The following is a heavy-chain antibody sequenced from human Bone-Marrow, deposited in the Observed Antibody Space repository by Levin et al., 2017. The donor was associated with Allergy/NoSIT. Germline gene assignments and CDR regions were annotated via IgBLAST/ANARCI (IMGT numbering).Heavy chain of an antibody. D-gene: IGHD6-19*01. J-gene: IGHJ5*02. CDR1: GYTFTGYY. V-gene: IGHV1-2*02. CDR3: ARDGGIAVAGNWFDP. Sequence: ASVKVSCKASGYTFTGYYMHWVRQAPGQGLEWMGWINPNSGGTNYAQKFQGRVTMTRDTSISTAYMELSRLRSDDTAVYYCARDGGIAVAGNWFDPWGQGTLVTVSS. CDR2: INPNSGGT.